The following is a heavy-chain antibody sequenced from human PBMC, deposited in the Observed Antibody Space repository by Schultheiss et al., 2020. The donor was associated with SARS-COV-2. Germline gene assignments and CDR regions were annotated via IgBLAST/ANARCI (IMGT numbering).Heavy chain of an antibody. Sequence: SETLSLTCTVSGGSISSYYWSWIRQPAGKGLEWIGRIYTSGSTNYNPSLKSRVTISVDTSKNQVSLNLRSVTATDTAVYYCARRADLGVAGYFSTWGQGTLVTVSS. CDR2: IYTSGST. CDR3: ARRADLGVAGYFST. V-gene: IGHV4-4*07. J-gene: IGHJ5*02. CDR1: GGSISSYY. D-gene: IGHD6-19*01.